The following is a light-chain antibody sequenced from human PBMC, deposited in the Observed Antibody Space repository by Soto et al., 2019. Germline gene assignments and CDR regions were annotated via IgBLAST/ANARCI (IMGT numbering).Light chain of an antibody. CDR3: QSYDSSLSGSHVV. Sequence: QSVLTQPPSVSGAPGQRVTISCTGGSSNIGAGYDVHWYQQLPGTAPKLLIYGNSNRPSGVPDRFSGSKSGTSASLAITGLQAEDEADYYCQSYDSSLSGSHVVFGGGTKLTVL. CDR2: GNS. V-gene: IGLV1-40*01. J-gene: IGLJ2*01. CDR1: SSNIGAGYD.